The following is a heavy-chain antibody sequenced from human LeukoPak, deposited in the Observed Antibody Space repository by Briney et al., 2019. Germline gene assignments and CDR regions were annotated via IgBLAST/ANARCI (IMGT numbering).Heavy chain of an antibody. CDR2: IYPGDSDT. J-gene: IGHJ4*02. CDR3: ARVDCGGDCYDTYYFDY. Sequence: KSGESLKISCKGSGYSFTSYWIGWVRQMPGKGLEWMGIIYPGDSDTRYSPSFQGQVTISADKSISTAYLQWSSLRASDTAMYYCARVDCGGDCYDTYYFDYWGQGTLVTVSS. V-gene: IGHV5-51*01. CDR1: GYSFTSYW. D-gene: IGHD2-21*02.